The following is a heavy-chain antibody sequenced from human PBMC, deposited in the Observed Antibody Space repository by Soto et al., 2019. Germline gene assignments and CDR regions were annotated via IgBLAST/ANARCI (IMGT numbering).Heavy chain of an antibody. J-gene: IGHJ4*02. Sequence: ASETLSLTCAVSGYSISSGYYWGWIRQPPGKGLEWIGSIYHSGSTYYNPSLKSRVTISVDTSKNQFSLKLSSVTAADTAVYYCASPDAYCSSTSCPFDYRGQGTLVTVSS. CDR2: IYHSGST. D-gene: IGHD2-2*01. CDR3: ASPDAYCSSTSCPFDY. CDR1: GYSISSGYY. V-gene: IGHV4-38-2*01.